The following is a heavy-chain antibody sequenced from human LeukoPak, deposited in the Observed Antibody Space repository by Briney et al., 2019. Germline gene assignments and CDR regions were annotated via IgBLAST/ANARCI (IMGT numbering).Heavy chain of an antibody. V-gene: IGHV3-66*01. CDR3: TLLPPNP. D-gene: IGHD1-26*01. J-gene: IGHJ5*02. CDR1: GFTVSSNY. CDR2: IYSGGDT. Sequence: GGSLRLSCAASGFTVSSNYMSWVRQAPGKGLEWVSVIYSGGDTYYADSVKGRFTISRDTSKNTLYLQMNSLRAEDTAVYYCTLLPPNPWGQGTLVTVSS.